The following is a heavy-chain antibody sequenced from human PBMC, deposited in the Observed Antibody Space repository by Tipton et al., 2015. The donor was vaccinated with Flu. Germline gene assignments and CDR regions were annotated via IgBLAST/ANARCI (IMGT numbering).Heavy chain of an antibody. CDR3: ARGRGYDFWSGPIDY. D-gene: IGHD3-3*01. J-gene: IGHJ4*02. CDR2: IYYSGST. CDR1: GGSISSYY. Sequence: TLSLTCTVSGGSISSYYWSWIRQPPGKGLEWIGYIYYSGSTNYNPSLKSRVTISVDTSKNQFSLKLSSVTAADTAVYYCARGRGYDFWSGPIDYWGQGTLVTVSS. V-gene: IGHV4-59*12.